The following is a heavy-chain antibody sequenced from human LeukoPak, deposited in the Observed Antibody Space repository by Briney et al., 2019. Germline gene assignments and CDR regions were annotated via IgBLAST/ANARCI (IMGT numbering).Heavy chain of an antibody. D-gene: IGHD3-16*02. Sequence: GGSLRLSCAASGFTFSSYWMSWVRQAPGKGLEWVANIKQEGSEKYYVDSVKGRFTISRDNAKNSLYLQMNSLRAEDTAVYYCASSRLSSSMDVWGQGTTVTVSS. J-gene: IGHJ6*02. CDR2: IKQEGSEK. CDR1: GFTFSSYW. V-gene: IGHV3-7*01. CDR3: ASSRLSSSMDV.